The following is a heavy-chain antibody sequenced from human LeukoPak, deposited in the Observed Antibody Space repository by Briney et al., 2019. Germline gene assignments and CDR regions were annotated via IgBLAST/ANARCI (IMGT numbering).Heavy chain of an antibody. CDR3: ASDRFSVLYQNSVHYYYYMDV. J-gene: IGHJ6*03. D-gene: IGHD2-8*01. Sequence: GGSLRLSCAASGFTVSSNYMSWVRQAPGKGLEWVSVIYIGGSTYYADSVKGRFTISRDNSKNTLYLQMNSLRAEDTAVYYCASDRFSVLYQNSVHYYYYMDVWGKGTTVTVSS. CDR1: GFTVSSNY. V-gene: IGHV3-53*01. CDR2: IYIGGST.